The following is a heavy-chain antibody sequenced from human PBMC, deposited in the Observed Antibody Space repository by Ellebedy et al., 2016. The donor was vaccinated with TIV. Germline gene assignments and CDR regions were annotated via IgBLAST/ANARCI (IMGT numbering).Heavy chain of an antibody. J-gene: IGHJ5*02. CDR2: IYHSGST. CDR3: ARDALGIPAAMGAWFDP. CDR1: GGTISSSNW. Sequence: MPSETLSLTCAVSGGTISSSNWWSWVRQPPGKGLEWIGEIYHSGSTNYTPSLKSRVTISVDKSKTQFSLKLSSVTAADTAVYYCARDALGIPAAMGAWFDPWGQGTLVTVSS. D-gene: IGHD2-2*01. V-gene: IGHV4-4*02.